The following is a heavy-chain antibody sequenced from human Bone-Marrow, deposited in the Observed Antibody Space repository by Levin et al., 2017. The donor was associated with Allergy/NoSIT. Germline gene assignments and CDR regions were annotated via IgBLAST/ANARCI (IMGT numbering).Heavy chain of an antibody. V-gene: IGHV3-23*01. D-gene: IGHD4-17*01. Sequence: EASVKVSCAASGFTFSDYAMSWVRQAPGKGMEWVAGLSAAGGSTYYAESAKGRFTISRDNSENILYLQMNTLRAEDTAVYFCAKDKTVTPVDAFDLWGQGTMVTVSS. J-gene: IGHJ3*01. CDR2: LSAAGGST. CDR3: AKDKTVTPVDAFDL. CDR1: GFTFSDYA.